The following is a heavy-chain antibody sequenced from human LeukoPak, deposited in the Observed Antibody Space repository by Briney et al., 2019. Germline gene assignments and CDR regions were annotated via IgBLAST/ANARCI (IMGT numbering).Heavy chain of an antibody. Sequence: SETLSLTCAVSGSSLSSAYWWSWVRQSAGMGLEWIGQVSYSGTTKYTASLRSRLFISVDRSKNQFSLEMNSMTAADTAVYFCAKETDYSHPNWFDPWGQGILVTVSS. V-gene: IGHV4-4*02. CDR2: VSYSGTT. J-gene: IGHJ5*02. D-gene: IGHD4-11*01. CDR3: AKETDYSHPNWFDP. CDR1: GSSLSSAYW.